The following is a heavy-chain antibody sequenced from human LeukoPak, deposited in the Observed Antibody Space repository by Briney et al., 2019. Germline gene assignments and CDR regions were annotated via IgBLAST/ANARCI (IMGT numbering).Heavy chain of an antibody. J-gene: IGHJ6*03. CDR1: GGSIRGYY. CDR2: IYSSGST. D-gene: IGHD4-17*01. CDR3: ARVRFSDDYGDMGRDYYYYMDV. Sequence: PSETLSLTCNVSGGSIRGYYWSWIRQPPGKGLEWIGYIYSSGSTNYNPSLKSRVTMSVDTSKNQFSLKVSSVTAEDTAVYYCARVRFSDDYGDMGRDYYYYMDVWGKGTTVTISS. V-gene: IGHV4-59*01.